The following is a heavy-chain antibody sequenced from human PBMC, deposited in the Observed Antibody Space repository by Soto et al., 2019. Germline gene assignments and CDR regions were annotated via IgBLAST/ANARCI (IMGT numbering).Heavy chain of an antibody. J-gene: IGHJ6*02. V-gene: IGHV1-2*02. CDR3: ERVRIVVVVDAINIGYYSYGMDV. Sequence: ASVKVSCKASGYTFTGYYMHWVRQAPGQGLEWMGWINPNSGGTNYSQKFQGRVTMTRDTSISTAYMELSRLRSDDTAVYYCERVRIVVVVDAINIGYYSYGMDVWGQGTTVTVSS. D-gene: IGHD2-15*01. CDR2: INPNSGGT. CDR1: GYTFTGYY.